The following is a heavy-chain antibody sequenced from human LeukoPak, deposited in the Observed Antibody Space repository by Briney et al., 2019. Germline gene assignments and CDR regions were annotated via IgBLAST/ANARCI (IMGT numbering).Heavy chain of an antibody. Sequence: GGSLRLSCAASGFTFSTYWMHWVRQPPGKGPVWVSRINGDGTQTNYADSVKGRFTVSRDNAKNTLYLQMNSLRADDTAVYFCIRDLRDHDYWGQGALVTVSS. CDR3: IRDLRDHDY. J-gene: IGHJ4*02. V-gene: IGHV3-74*01. CDR1: GFTFSTYW. CDR2: INGDGTQT.